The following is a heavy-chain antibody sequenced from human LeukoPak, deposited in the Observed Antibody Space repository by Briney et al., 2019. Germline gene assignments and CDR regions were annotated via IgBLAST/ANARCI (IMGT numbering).Heavy chain of an antibody. Sequence: GGSLRLSCAASGFTFSSYAMSWVRQAPGKGLEWVSVIYSGGSTYYADSVKGRFTISRDNSKNTLYLQMNSLRAEDTAVYYCAREQASDYYYGMDVWGQGTTVTVSS. V-gene: IGHV3-53*01. CDR2: IYSGGST. CDR1: GFTFSSYA. J-gene: IGHJ6*02. CDR3: AREQASDYYYGMDV.